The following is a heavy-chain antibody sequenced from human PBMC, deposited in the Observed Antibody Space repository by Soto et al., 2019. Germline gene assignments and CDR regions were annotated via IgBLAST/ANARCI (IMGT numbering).Heavy chain of an antibody. CDR2: ISDSGGST. CDR1: GFKFNKYG. D-gene: IGHD7-27*01. Sequence: PGGSLRLSCAASGFKFNKYGMGWVRQAPGKGLERVSDISDSGGSTDYADSVKGRFTISRDNSKNTLYLQMNSLRDEDTAVYYCAKAVWGYWYFDLWGRGTLVTVSS. V-gene: IGHV3-23*01. J-gene: IGHJ2*01. CDR3: AKAVWGYWYFDL.